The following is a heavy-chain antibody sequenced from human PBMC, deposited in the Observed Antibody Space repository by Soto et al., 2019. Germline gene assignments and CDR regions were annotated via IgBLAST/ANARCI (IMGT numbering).Heavy chain of an antibody. CDR2: ISHSGTT. D-gene: IGHD3-9*01. CDR1: GGSFSGYY. Sequence: SETRSRTWSVYGGSFSGYYWSWIPQPPGKGLEWIGKISHSGTTTYNPSLKSRVTISVDTSKTQFSMKLSSVPAAAPAVYYCARFDILTGPPYWGKGTLVTVSS. J-gene: IGHJ4*02. CDR3: ARFDILTGPPY. V-gene: IGHV4-34*01.